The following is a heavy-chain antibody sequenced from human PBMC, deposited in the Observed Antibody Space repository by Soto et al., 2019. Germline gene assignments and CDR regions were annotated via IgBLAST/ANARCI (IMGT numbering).Heavy chain of an antibody. J-gene: IGHJ4*02. CDR1: GGSISSYY. Sequence: SETLSLTCTVSGGSISSYYWSWIRQPPGRGLEWIGYIYYSGSTNYNPSLKSRVTISVDTSKNQFSLKLSSVTAADTAVYYCARKMCSGGSCYFDYWGQGTLVTVSS. CDR3: ARKMCSGGSCYFDY. V-gene: IGHV4-59*01. CDR2: IYYSGST. D-gene: IGHD2-15*01.